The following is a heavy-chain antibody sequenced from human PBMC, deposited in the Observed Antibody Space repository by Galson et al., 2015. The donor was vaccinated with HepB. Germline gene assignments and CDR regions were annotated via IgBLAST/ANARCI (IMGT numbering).Heavy chain of an antibody. D-gene: IGHD3-3*01. CDR2: IKSRTDDGTT. CDR1: GSTFTDSW. Sequence: SLRLSCAGSGSTFTDSWMNWVRQAPGKGLEWVGRIKSRTDDGTTDYAAPVKGRFTISRDDSKNTLYLQMNSLKTDDTAVYYCTTVSLLFGYRDAFDIWGQGTMVTVSS. CDR3: TTVSLLFGYRDAFDI. J-gene: IGHJ3*02. V-gene: IGHV3-15*01.